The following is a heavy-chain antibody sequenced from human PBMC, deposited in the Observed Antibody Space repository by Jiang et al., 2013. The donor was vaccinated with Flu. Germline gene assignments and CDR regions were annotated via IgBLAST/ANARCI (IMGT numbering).Heavy chain of an antibody. CDR1: GGSISSGDYY. CDR2: IYYSGST. V-gene: IGHV4-30-4*01. CDR3: ARGEGLPGNPPYYYYGMDV. J-gene: IGHJ6*02. Sequence: PGLVKPSQTLSLTCTVSGGSISSGDYYWSWIRQPPGKGLEWIGYIYYSGSTYYNPSLKSRVTISVDTSKNQFSLKLSSVTAADTAVYYCARGEGLPGNPPYYYYGMDVWGQGTTVTVSS.